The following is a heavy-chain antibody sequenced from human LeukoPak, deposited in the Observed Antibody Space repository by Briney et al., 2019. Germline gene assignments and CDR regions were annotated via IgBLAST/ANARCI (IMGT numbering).Heavy chain of an antibody. J-gene: IGHJ4*02. Sequence: GGSLRLSCAASGFTFSSYWMHWGRQAPGKGLVWVSRINSDGSSTSYADSVKGRFTISRDNAKNTLYLQMNSLRAEDTAVFYCAIRRYLAGFDYWGQGTLVTVSS. CDR3: AIRRYLAGFDY. V-gene: IGHV3-74*01. CDR1: GFTFSSYW. CDR2: INSDGSST. D-gene: IGHD3-16*02.